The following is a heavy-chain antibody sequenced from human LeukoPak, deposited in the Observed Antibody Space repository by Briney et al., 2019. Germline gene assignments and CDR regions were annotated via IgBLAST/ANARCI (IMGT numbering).Heavy chain of an antibody. Sequence: PGGSLRLSCAASGFTFSRYGMHWVRQAPGKGLEWVAVIWYDGSNKYYADSVKGRFTISRDNSKNTLYLQMNSLRAEDTAVYYCARGDSTSTPRQYFQHWGQGTLVTVSS. CDR2: IWYDGSNK. V-gene: IGHV3-33*01. J-gene: IGHJ1*01. CDR3: ARGDSTSTPRQYFQH. D-gene: IGHD2/OR15-2a*01. CDR1: GFTFSRYG.